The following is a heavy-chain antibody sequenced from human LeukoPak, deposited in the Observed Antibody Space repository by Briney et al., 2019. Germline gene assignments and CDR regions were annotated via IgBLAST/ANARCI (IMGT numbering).Heavy chain of an antibody. D-gene: IGHD4-11*01. CDR1: GYTFTSYY. Sequence: ASVTVSCTASGYTFTSYYMHWVRQAPGQGLEWMGIINPSGGSTSYAQKFQGRVTMTRDMSTSTVYMELSSLRSEDTAVYYCARDYDYSNYTISALDHWGQGTLVTVSS. V-gene: IGHV1-46*01. J-gene: IGHJ5*02. CDR3: ARDYDYSNYTISALDH. CDR2: INPSGGST.